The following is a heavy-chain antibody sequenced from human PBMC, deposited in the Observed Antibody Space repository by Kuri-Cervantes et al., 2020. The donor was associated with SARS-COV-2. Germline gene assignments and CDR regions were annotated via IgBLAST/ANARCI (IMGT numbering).Heavy chain of an antibody. CDR2: INSDGSST. V-gene: IGHV3-74*01. Sequence: GGSLRLSCAASGFTFSSYWMSWVRQAPGKGLVWVSCINSDGSSTSYADSVKGRFTISRDNAKNTLYLQMNSLRAEDTAVYYCARASLDLTIFGVAYDAFDIWGQGTMVTVSS. CDR1: GFTFSSYW. J-gene: IGHJ3*02. CDR3: ARASLDLTIFGVAYDAFDI. D-gene: IGHD3-3*01.